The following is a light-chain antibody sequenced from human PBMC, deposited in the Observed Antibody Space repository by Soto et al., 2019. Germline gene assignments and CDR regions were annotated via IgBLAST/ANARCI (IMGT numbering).Light chain of an antibody. V-gene: IGLV2-11*01. CDR1: SSDDGGYNY. CDR3: CSYAGSYTFYV. J-gene: IGLJ1*01. Sequence: QSALTQPRSVSGSPGQSVTISCSGTSSDDGGYNYVSWYQQYPGAAPKLMIYDVTMRPSGVPYRFSGSKSGNTASLTISGLQAEDEADYYCCSYAGSYTFYVFGGGTKVTVL. CDR2: DVT.